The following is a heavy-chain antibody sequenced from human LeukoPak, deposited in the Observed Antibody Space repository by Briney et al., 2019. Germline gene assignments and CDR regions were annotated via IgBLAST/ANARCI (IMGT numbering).Heavy chain of an antibody. D-gene: IGHD4-17*01. J-gene: IGHJ6*03. CDR2: IYYSGST. CDR3: ARHYGDSPAGGYYYYYMDV. Sequence: SEALSLTCTVSGGSISSSSYYWGWIRQPPGKGLEWIGSIYYSGSTYYNPSLKSRVTISVDTSKNQFSLKLSSVTAADTAVYYCARHYGDSPAGGYYYYYMDVWGKGTTVTISS. V-gene: IGHV4-39*01. CDR1: GGSISSSSYY.